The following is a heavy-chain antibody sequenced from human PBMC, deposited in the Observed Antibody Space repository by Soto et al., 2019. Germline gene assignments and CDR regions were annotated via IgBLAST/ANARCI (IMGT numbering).Heavy chain of an antibody. CDR1: GGSISSGGYS. V-gene: IGHV4-30-2*01. Sequence: SETLSLTCAVSGGSISSGGYSWSWIRQPPGKGLEWIGYIYHSGSTYYNPSLKSRVTISVDRSKNQFSLKLSSVAAADTAVYYCARGFDGNPDDAFEIWGQGTMVTVSS. D-gene: IGHD2-15*01. J-gene: IGHJ3*02. CDR3: ARGFDGNPDDAFEI. CDR2: IYHSGST.